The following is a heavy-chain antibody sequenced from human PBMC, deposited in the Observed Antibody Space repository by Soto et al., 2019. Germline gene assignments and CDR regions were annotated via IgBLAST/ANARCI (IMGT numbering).Heavy chain of an antibody. V-gene: IGHV4-59*08. CDR2: IYYSGST. CDR1: GGSISSYY. D-gene: IGHD4-17*01. Sequence: QVQLQESGPGLVKPSETLSLTCTVSGGSISSYYWSWIRQPPGKGLEWIGYIYYSGSTNYNPSLKRRVTISVDTSKNQFSLKLSSVTAADTAVYYCARLLVDDYGDQTLFDYWGQGTLVTVSS. CDR3: ARLLVDDYGDQTLFDY. J-gene: IGHJ4*02.